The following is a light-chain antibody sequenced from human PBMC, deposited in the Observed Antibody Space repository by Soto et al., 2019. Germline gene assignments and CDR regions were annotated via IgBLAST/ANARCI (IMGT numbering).Light chain of an antibody. J-gene: IGLJ1*01. CDR3: CRYSAPGNQD. CDR1: SSDVGSYDY. V-gene: IGLV2-14*03. CDR2: DVN. Sequence: QSVLTQPASVSGSPGQSITFSCTGTSSDVGSYDYVSWHQQHPGKAPKLIIYDVNNRPSGVPSRFSGSKSGNTASLIISGFHTEQEPFYYCCRYSAPGNQDFGTGPNLTV.